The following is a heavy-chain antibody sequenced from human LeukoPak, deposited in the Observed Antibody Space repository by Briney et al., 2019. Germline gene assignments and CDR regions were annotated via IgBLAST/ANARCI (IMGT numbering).Heavy chain of an antibody. CDR3: ATSSGVGATAAFDI. CDR2: FDPEDGET. D-gene: IGHD1-26*01. V-gene: IGHV1-24*01. Sequence: RASVKVSCKVSGYTLTELSMHWARQAPGKGLEWMGGFDPEDGETIYAQKFQGRVTMTEDTSTDTAYMELSSLRSEDTAVYYCATSSGVGATAAFDIWGQGTMVTVSS. J-gene: IGHJ3*02. CDR1: GYTLTELS.